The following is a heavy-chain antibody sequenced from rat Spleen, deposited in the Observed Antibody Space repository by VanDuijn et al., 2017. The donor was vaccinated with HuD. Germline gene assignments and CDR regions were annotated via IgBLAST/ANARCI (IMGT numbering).Heavy chain of an antibody. D-gene: IGHD1-4*01. CDR3: ASELPGYTGVMDA. J-gene: IGHJ4*01. CDR2: ISPSGGST. CDR1: GFTFSNYD. Sequence: EVQLVESGGGLVQPGRSLKLSCAASGFTFSNYDMAWVRQAPTKGLEWVASISPSGGSTYYRDSVKGRFTVSRDNAKSTLYLQMDSLRSEDTATYYCASELPGYTGVMDAWGQGASVTVSS. V-gene: IGHV5-25*01.